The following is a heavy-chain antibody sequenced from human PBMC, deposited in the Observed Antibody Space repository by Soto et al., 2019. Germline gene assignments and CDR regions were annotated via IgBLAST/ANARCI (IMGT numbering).Heavy chain of an antibody. CDR3: ARGVSAGVDY. CDR2: MQPSTGRT. Sequence: ASVKVSCKASGYSFTSLDINWVRQTAGQGLEWMGWMQPSTGRTGYAQKFQGRVTMTRDTSINTAYMKLTTLTSDDTAFYYCARGVSAGVDYWGQGTLVTVSS. J-gene: IGHJ4*02. D-gene: IGHD1-26*01. V-gene: IGHV1-8*01. CDR1: GYSFTSLD.